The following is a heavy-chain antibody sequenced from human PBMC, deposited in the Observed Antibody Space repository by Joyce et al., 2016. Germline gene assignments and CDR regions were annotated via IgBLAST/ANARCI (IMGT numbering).Heavy chain of an antibody. V-gene: IGHV3-53*01. CDR1: GFTVSSNY. CDR3: ARDGRYSSGWYGHIDY. Sequence: ELQLVESGGGLIQPGGSLRLSCVASGFTVSSNYMSWVRQAPGEGLEWVAVIFSGGTTNDADSVKGRFTISRDNSKNSVHLQMNSLRAEDTAVYYCARDGRYSSGWYGHIDYWGQGTLVTVSS. CDR2: IFSGGTT. D-gene: IGHD6-19*01. J-gene: IGHJ4*02.